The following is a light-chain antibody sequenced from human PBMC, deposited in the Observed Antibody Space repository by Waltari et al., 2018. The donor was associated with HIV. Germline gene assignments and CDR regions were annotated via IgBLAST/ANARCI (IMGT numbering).Light chain of an antibody. CDR2: EVS. CDR3: SSYAGINSFV. Sequence: QSALTQPPSASGSPGETVTISCAGTSSDIGLYNYVSWFQQYPGRVPKLVMFEVSQRPSGVPDRFSGSKSWYTASLTVSGLQPDDEADYFCSSYAGINSFVFGGGTKLTVL. V-gene: IGLV2-8*01. J-gene: IGLJ2*01. CDR1: SSDIGLYNY.